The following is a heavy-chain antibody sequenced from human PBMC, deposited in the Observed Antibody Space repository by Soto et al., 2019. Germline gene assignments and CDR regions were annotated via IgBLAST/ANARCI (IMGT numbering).Heavy chain of an antibody. CDR1: GYTFTSYY. Sequence: GASVKVSCKASGYTFTSYYMHWVRQAPGQGLEWMGIINPSGGSTSYAQKFQGRVTMTRDTSTSTVYMELSSLRSEDTAVYYCARDAFTIFYVLGWFDPWGQGTLVTVSS. CDR2: INPSGGST. J-gene: IGHJ5*02. V-gene: IGHV1-46*01. D-gene: IGHD3-9*01. CDR3: ARDAFTIFYVLGWFDP.